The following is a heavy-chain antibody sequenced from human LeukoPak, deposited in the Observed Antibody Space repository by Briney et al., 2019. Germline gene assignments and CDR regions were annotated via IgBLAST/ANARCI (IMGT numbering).Heavy chain of an antibody. D-gene: IGHD6-6*01. CDR2: IQQDGSEI. V-gene: IGHV3-7*03. J-gene: IGHJ6*03. CDR1: GFTFSSYW. Sequence: PGGSLRLSCAASGFTFSSYWMNWVRQAPGKGLEWVANIQQDGSEIYYVDSVKGRFTISRDNAKNSLYLQMNTLRAEDTAVYYCARVESIAARPGYYYYYYYMDVWGKGTTVTVSS. CDR3: ARVESIAARPGYYYYYYYMDV.